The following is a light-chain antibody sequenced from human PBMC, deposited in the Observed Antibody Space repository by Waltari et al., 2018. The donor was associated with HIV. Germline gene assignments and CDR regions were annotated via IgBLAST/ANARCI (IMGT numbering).Light chain of an antibody. J-gene: IGKJ3*01. Sequence: DIVLTQSPDSLTVSLGERATINCKASQSILFSTTNSNYLAWYQQKPGHPPKLLISWASGRRSGVPDRFSGAGSGTDFTLTITSLQAEDVAVYYCQQSYSAPPFTFGPGTKVDIK. CDR1: QSILFSTTNSNY. CDR2: WAS. CDR3: QQSYSAPPFT. V-gene: IGKV4-1*01.